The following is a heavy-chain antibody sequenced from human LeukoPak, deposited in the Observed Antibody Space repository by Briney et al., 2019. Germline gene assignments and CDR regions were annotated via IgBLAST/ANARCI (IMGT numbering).Heavy chain of an antibody. V-gene: IGHV1-18*01. J-gene: IGHJ6*03. CDR1: GYTFTSYG. CDR2: ISAYNGNT. Sequence: ASVKVSCKASGYTFTSYGIIWVRQAPGQGLEWMGWISAYNGNTNYAQKLQGRVTMTTDTSTSTAYMELRSLRSDDTAVYYCARRTGTDYYYYYMDVWGKGTTVTVSS. CDR3: ARRTGTDYYYYYMDV. D-gene: IGHD1-7*01.